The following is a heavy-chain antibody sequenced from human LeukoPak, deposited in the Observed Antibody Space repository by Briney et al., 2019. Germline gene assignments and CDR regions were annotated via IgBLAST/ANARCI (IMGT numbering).Heavy chain of an antibody. Sequence: SVKVSCKASGGTFSSYAISWVRQAPGQGLEWMGGIIPIFGTANYAQKFQGRVTITADESTSTAYMELSSLRSEDTAVYYCARRHEKYCSSTSCYKAWAFDIWGQGTMVTVSS. CDR3: ARRHEKYCSSTSCYKAWAFDI. CDR2: IIPIFGTA. J-gene: IGHJ3*02. CDR1: GGTFSSYA. D-gene: IGHD2-2*02. V-gene: IGHV1-69*01.